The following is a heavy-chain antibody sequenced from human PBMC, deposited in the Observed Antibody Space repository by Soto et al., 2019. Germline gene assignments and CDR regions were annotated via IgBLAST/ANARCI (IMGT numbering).Heavy chain of an antibody. Sequence: EVQLVESGGGLVQPGGSLRLSCAASGFTVSSNYMSGVRQAPGKGLEWVSVIYSGGSTYYADSVKGRFTISRDNSKNTLYLHMTSLRAEDTAVYYCARRPYYYDSYGDYWYFDLWGRGTLVTVSS. D-gene: IGHD3-22*01. CDR2: IYSGGST. J-gene: IGHJ2*01. V-gene: IGHV3-66*01. CDR1: GFTVSSNY. CDR3: ARRPYYYDSYGDYWYFDL.